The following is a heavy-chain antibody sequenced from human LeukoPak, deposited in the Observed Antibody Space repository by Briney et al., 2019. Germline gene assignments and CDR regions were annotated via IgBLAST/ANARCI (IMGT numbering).Heavy chain of an antibody. CDR1: GFTFSSYW. D-gene: IGHD5/OR15-5a*01. J-gene: IGHJ4*02. CDR3: AREDVDIASTPLCDY. Sequence: SGGSLRLSRAASGFTFSSYWMSWVRQAPGKGLEWVANIKQDGSERYYVDSVRGRFTISRDNAKNSLYLQMNSLRAEDTAVYYCAREDVDIASTPLCDYWGQGALVTVSS. V-gene: IGHV3-7*05. CDR2: IKQDGSER.